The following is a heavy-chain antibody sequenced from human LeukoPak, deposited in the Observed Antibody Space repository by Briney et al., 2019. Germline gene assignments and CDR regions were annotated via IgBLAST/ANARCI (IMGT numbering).Heavy chain of an antibody. CDR1: GGSISSGDYY. D-gene: IGHD3-16*01. Sequence: SETLSLTCTVSGGSISSGDYYWRWIRQPPGTGLEWIGYIYYSGSTYYNPSLKSRVTISVDTSKNQFSLKLSSVTAADTAVYYCARELPLGISYYYYMDVWGKGTTVTVSS. CDR3: ARELPLGISYYYYMDV. J-gene: IGHJ6*03. V-gene: IGHV4-30-4*08. CDR2: IYYSGST.